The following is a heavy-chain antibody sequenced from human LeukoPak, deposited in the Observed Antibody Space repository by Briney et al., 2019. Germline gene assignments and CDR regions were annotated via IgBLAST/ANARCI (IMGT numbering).Heavy chain of an antibody. CDR1: GFTFRDYY. Sequence: GGSLRLSCAASGFTFRDYYMSWIRQAPGKGLEWVSYISSSGSTIYYADSVKGRFTISRDNAKNSLYLQMNSLRAEDTAVYYCARDQQAYDFWSGYYQGYFDYWGQGTLVTVSS. V-gene: IGHV3-11*01. J-gene: IGHJ4*02. CDR2: ISSSGSTI. D-gene: IGHD3-3*01. CDR3: ARDQQAYDFWSGYYQGYFDY.